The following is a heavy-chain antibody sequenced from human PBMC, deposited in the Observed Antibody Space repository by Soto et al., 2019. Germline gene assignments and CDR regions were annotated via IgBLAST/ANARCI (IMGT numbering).Heavy chain of an antibody. J-gene: IGHJ6*02. CDR2: IYTSGST. V-gene: IGHV4-4*07. Sequence: SETLSLTCTVSGGSISSYYWSWIRQPAGKGLEWIGRIYTSGSTNYNPSLKSRVTMSVDTSKNQFSLKLSSVTAADTAVYYCARESPYSSSWYNYYYYYYGMDVWGQGTTGTVS. CDR3: ARESPYSSSWYNYYYYYYGMDV. CDR1: GGSISSYY. D-gene: IGHD6-13*01.